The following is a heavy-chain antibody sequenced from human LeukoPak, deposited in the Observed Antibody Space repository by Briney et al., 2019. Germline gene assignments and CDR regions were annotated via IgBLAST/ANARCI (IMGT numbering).Heavy chain of an antibody. D-gene: IGHD2-8*01. CDR1: GASISSYY. Sequence: SETLSLTCTVSGASISSYYWSWIRQPAGKGLEWIGRIYTSGSTNYYPSLKSRVTMSVDTSKNQFSLKLSSVTAADTAVYYCAREREDIKLMLYAYYIDYWGQGTLVTVSS. V-gene: IGHV4-4*07. CDR2: IYTSGST. J-gene: IGHJ4*02. CDR3: AREREDIKLMLYAYYIDY.